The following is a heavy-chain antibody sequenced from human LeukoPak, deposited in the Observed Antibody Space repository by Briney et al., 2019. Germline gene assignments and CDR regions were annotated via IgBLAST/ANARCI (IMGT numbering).Heavy chain of an antibody. CDR2: IWYDGSNK. D-gene: IGHD5-24*01. J-gene: IGHJ4*02. CDR1: GFTFSSYG. V-gene: IGHV3-33*01. CDR3: ARDRRDGYNVG. Sequence: GGSLRLSCAASGFTFSSYGMHWVRQAPGKGLEWVAVIWYDGSNKYYADSVKGRFTISRDNSKNTLYLQTNSLRAEDTAVYSCARDRRDGYNVGWGKGTLVTVSS.